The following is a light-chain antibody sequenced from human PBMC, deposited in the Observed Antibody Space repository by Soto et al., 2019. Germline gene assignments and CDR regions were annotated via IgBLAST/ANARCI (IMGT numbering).Light chain of an antibody. CDR1: QSISSY. CDR2: AAS. Sequence: DIQMTQSPSSLSASVGDRVTITCRASQSISSYLNWYQQKPGKAPKPLIYAASSLQSGVPSRFSGSGSGTDFTLTISSLQPEDFATYYCQQSYSTASTFGQGTKVDIK. J-gene: IGKJ1*01. V-gene: IGKV1-39*01. CDR3: QQSYSTAST.